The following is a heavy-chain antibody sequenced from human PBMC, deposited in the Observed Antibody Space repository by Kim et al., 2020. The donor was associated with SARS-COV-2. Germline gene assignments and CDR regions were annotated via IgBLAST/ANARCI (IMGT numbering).Heavy chain of an antibody. V-gene: IGHV4-34*01. D-gene: IGHD3-22*01. Sequence: SETLSLTCAVYGGSFSGYYWSWIRQPPGKGLEWIGEINHSGSTNYNPSLKSRVTISVDTSKNQFSLKLSSVTAADTAVYYCARGGKAYDSSGKRPFDYWGQGTLVTVSS. CDR3: ARGGKAYDSSGKRPFDY. CDR1: GGSFSGYY. J-gene: IGHJ4*02. CDR2: INHSGST.